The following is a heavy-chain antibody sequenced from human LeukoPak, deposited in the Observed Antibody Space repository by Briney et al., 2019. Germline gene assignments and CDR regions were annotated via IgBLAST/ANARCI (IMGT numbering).Heavy chain of an antibody. CDR1: GGTFSSYA. Sequence: SVKVSCKASGGTFSSYAISWVRQAPGQGLEWMGGIIPIFGTANYAQKFQGRVTITTDESTSTAYMELSSLRSEDTAVYYCARSGSPDHGIYYYYMDVWGKGTTVTVSS. D-gene: IGHD3-10*01. CDR2: IIPIFGTA. V-gene: IGHV1-69*05. J-gene: IGHJ6*03. CDR3: ARSGSPDHGIYYYYMDV.